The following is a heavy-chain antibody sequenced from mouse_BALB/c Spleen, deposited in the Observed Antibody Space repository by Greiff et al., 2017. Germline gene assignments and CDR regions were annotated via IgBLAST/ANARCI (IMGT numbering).Heavy chain of an antibody. D-gene: IGHD1-1*01. CDR3: ARDRREFITTVVRYAMDY. CDR2: IWGDGST. Sequence: QVQLKESGPGLVAPSQSLSITCTVSGFSLTGYGVNWVRQPPGKGLEWLGMIWGDGSTDYNSALKSRLSISKDNSKSQVFLKMNSLQTDDTARYYCARDRREFITTVVRYAMDYWGQGTSVTVSS. J-gene: IGHJ4*01. CDR1: GFSLTGYG. V-gene: IGHV2-6-7*01.